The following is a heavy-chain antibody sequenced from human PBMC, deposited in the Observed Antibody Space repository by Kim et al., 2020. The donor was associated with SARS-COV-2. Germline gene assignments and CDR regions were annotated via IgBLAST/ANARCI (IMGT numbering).Heavy chain of an antibody. V-gene: IGHV3-20*04. CDR1: GFTFDDYG. CDR3: ARDLPFELHYYYMDV. D-gene: IGHD3-10*01. Sequence: GGSLRLSCAASGFTFDDYGMSWVRQAPGKGLEWVSGINWNGGSTGYADSVKGRFTISRDNAKNSLYLQMNSLRAEDTALYYCARDLPFELHYYYMDVWGKGTTVTVSS. CDR2: INWNGGST. J-gene: IGHJ6*03.